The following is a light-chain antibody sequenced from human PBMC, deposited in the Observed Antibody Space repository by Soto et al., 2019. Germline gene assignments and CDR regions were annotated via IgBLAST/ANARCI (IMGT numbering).Light chain of an antibody. J-gene: IGLJ1*01. V-gene: IGLV2-18*01. CDR3: SLYTSENAYV. CDR1: STDFVGYNR. Sequence: QSVLTQPPSVSGSPGQSVTISCTGTSTDFVGYNRVSWYQQPPGTAPKLLIYEVSKRPSAVPDRFSGSKSGNTASLTISGLQAADEADYYCSLYTSENAYVFGTGTKVTVL. CDR2: EVS.